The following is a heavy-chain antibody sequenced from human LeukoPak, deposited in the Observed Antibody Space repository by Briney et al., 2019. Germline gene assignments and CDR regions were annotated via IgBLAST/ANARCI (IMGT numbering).Heavy chain of an antibody. J-gene: IGHJ6*02. CDR2: IGTAGDT. CDR3: ARDGSYYGMDV. D-gene: IGHD5-12*01. V-gene: IGHV3-13*01. CDR1: GFTFSSYD. Sequence: PGGSLRLSCAASGFTFSSYDMHWVRQATGKGLEWVSAIGTAGDTYYPGSVKGRFTISRENAKNSLYLQMNSLRAGDTAVYYSARDGSYYGMDVWGQGTTVTVSS.